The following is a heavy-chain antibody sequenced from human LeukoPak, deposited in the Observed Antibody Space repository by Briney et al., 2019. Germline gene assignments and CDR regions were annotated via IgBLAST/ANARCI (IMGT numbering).Heavy chain of an antibody. J-gene: IGHJ5*02. CDR2: ITPVIETA. D-gene: IGHD3-10*01. CDR3: ARVNLRGSNYNWFDP. Sequence: RASVKVSCKTSGGTFRSHIFSWVRQAPGQGLEWIGKITPVIETAKYAQTFQGRVSIYTNKDTTTVYMDLSGLRPDDTADYYCARVNLRGSNYNWFDPWGQGTRVIVSS. CDR1: GGTFRSHI. V-gene: IGHV1-69*08.